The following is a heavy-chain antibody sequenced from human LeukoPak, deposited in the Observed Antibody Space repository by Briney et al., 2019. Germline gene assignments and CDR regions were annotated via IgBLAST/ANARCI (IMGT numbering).Heavy chain of an antibody. CDR2: IRYDGSNK. J-gene: IGHJ4*02. V-gene: IGHV3-30*02. CDR3: AKDGAIEAYHRLDY. Sequence: GGSLRLSCAASGFTFSSYGMHWVRQAPGKGLEWVAFIRYDGSNKYYADSVKGRFTISRDNSKNTLYLQMNSLRAEDTAVYYCAKDGAIEAYHRLDYWGQGTLVTVSS. CDR1: GFTFSSYG. D-gene: IGHD2-2*01.